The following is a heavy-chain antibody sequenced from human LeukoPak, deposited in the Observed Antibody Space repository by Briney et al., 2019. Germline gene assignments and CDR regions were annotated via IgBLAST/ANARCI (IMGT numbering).Heavy chain of an antibody. CDR2: VFYSGST. CDR3: ASGGLVSRYLDH. Sequence: PSETLSLTCAVSGGSITSSTWWTWVHQPPGKGLEWIGEVFYSGSTNSNPSLKSRLTMSVDESKHEFSLRLTAVTAADTAVYYCASGGLVSRYLDHWGQGALVNVS. J-gene: IGHJ4*02. D-gene: IGHD3-9*01. CDR1: GGSITSSTW. V-gene: IGHV4-4*02.